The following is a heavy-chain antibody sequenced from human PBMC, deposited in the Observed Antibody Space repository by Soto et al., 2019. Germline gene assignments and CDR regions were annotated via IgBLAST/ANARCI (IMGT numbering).Heavy chain of an antibody. CDR2: IYYSGST. D-gene: IGHD4-17*01. J-gene: IGHJ5*02. Sequence: SETLSLTCTVSGGSISSGGYYWSWIRQHPGKGLEWIGYIYYSGSTYYKPSLKSRVTISVDTSKNQFSLKLSSVTAADTAVYYCARNLRGDYDLNWFDPWGQGTLVTVSS. V-gene: IGHV4-31*03. CDR3: ARNLRGDYDLNWFDP. CDR1: GGSISSGGYY.